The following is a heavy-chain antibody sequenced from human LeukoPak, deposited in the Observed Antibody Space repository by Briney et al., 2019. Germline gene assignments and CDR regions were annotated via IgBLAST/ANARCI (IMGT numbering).Heavy chain of an antibody. Sequence: GGSLRLSCAASGFTFDDYAMHWVRQAPGKGLEWVSLISWDGGSTYYADSVKGRFTISRDNSKNSLYLQMNSPRAEDTALYYCAKDGRTGDIAAAGNFDYWGQGTLVTVSS. CDR1: GFTFDDYA. J-gene: IGHJ4*02. CDR3: AKDGRTGDIAAAGNFDY. V-gene: IGHV3-43D*03. CDR2: ISWDGGST. D-gene: IGHD6-13*01.